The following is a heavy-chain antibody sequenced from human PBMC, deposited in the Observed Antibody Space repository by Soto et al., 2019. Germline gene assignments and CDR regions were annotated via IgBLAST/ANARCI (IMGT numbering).Heavy chain of an antibody. D-gene: IGHD2-2*01. Sequence: ASVKVSCKASGYTFTGYYMHWVRQAPGQGLEWMGWINPNSGGTNYAQKFQGRVTMTRDTSISTAYMELSRLRSDDTAVYYCARDHSVTEYCSSTSCYAVDPWGQGTLVTV. CDR3: ARDHSVTEYCSSTSCYAVDP. CDR1: GYTFTGYY. J-gene: IGHJ5*02. V-gene: IGHV1-2*02. CDR2: INPNSGGT.